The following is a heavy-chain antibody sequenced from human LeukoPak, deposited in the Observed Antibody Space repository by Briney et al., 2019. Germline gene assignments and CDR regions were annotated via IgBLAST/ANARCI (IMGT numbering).Heavy chain of an antibody. D-gene: IGHD3-22*01. J-gene: IGHJ4*02. CDR3: AKDSSGYKGSYFDY. V-gene: IGHV3-23*01. Sequence: GGSLRLSRAASGFTFSSYAMSWVRQAPGKGLEWVSAISGSGGSTYYADSVKGRFTISRDNSKNTLYLQMNSLRAEDTAVYYCAKDSSGYKGSYFDYWGQGTLVTVSS. CDR2: ISGSGGST. CDR1: GFTFSSYA.